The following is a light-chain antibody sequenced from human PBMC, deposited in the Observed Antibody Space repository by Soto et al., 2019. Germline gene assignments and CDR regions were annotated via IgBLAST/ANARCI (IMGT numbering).Light chain of an antibody. Sequence: IQMTQSPSTLSASVGDRVTITCRASQSISNWLAWYQQKPGKAPKLLIYDASSLESGVPSRFSGSGSGTEFTLTISSLQPDDFATYYCQQYNSYSPGWTFGQGTKVDIK. CDR3: QQYNSYSPGWT. V-gene: IGKV1-5*01. CDR2: DAS. CDR1: QSISNW. J-gene: IGKJ1*01.